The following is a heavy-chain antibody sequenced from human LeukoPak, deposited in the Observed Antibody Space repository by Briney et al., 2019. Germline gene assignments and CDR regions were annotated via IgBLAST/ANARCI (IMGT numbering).Heavy chain of an antibody. CDR2: ISNSGNTI. CDR1: GFTFTTNA. V-gene: IGHV3-11*01. D-gene: IGHD3-22*01. Sequence: GGSLRLSCAASGFTFTTNAMSWVRRAPGKGLEWVSYISNSGNTIYYADSVKGRFTISRDNAKNSLYLQMRSLRAEDTAVYYCARAGYFYDSSGHEGFDYWGQGTLVTVPS. CDR3: ARAGYFYDSSGHEGFDY. J-gene: IGHJ4*02.